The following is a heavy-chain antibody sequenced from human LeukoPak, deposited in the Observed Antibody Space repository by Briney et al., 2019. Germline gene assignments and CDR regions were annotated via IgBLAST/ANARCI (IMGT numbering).Heavy chain of an antibody. D-gene: IGHD2-2*01. J-gene: IGHJ6*03. V-gene: IGHV1-69*13. CDR3: ASRSTGYCSSTSCRDYYYYYYMDV. Sequence: GASVKVSCKASGYTFTSYDINWVRQATGQGLEWMGGIIPIFGTANYAQKFQGRVTITADESTSTAYMELSSLRSEDTAVYYCASRSTGYCSSTSCRDYYYYYYMDVWGKGTTVTVSS. CDR2: IIPIFGTA. CDR1: GYTFTSYD.